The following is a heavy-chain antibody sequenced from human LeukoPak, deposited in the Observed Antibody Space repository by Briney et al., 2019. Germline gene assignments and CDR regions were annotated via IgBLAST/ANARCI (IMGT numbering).Heavy chain of an antibody. Sequence: GGSLRLSCEASGFRFDDHGMSWVRQAPGKGLEWVSGINWSGASTGYGDSVKGRFTISRDNAKNSLYLQMNSLRAEDTALYYCAGGDRNGWYFDYWGQGVLVTVSS. J-gene: IGHJ4*02. CDR1: GFRFDDHG. V-gene: IGHV3-20*04. CDR3: AGGDRNGWYFDY. CDR2: INWSGAST. D-gene: IGHD6-19*01.